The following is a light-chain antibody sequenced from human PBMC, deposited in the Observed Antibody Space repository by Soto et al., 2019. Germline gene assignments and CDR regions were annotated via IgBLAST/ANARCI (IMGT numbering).Light chain of an antibody. CDR1: QSISSS. Sequence: DIVMTQSPATLSVSPGERATLSCRASQSISSSLAWYQQKPGQAPRFLIFGASTRATGIPARFSGSGSGTVFTLTISSLQSEDFAVYYCQQYNNWPLTFGGGTKVDIK. J-gene: IGKJ4*01. V-gene: IGKV3-15*01. CDR2: GAS. CDR3: QQYNNWPLT.